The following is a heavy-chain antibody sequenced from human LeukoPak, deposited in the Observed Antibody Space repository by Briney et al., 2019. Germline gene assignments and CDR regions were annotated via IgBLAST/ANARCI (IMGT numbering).Heavy chain of an antibody. CDR2: INTNTGDP. V-gene: IGHV7-4-1*01. Sequence: GASVKVSCKASGYTFSDYTINWVRQAPGQGLEWMGLINTNTGDPAYARDFRGRFVLSVDTSVNTAYLEISGLKTEDTAVYYCARSSRGIIGLLDFWGQEALVAVSS. J-gene: IGHJ4*02. CDR3: ARSSRGIIGLLDF. CDR1: GYTFSDYT. D-gene: IGHD3-10*01.